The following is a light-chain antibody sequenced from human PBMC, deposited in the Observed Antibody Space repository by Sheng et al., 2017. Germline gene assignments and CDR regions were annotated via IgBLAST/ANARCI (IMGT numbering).Light chain of an antibody. CDR1: QSVSSN. Sequence: EIVMTQSPATLSVSPGERATLSCRASQSVSSNLAWYQQKPGQAPRLLIYGASGRATGIPDRFSGSGSGTDFTLTISRLEPEDFAVYYCQQRSTWPLTFGGGTKVEIK. CDR2: GAS. V-gene: IGKV3D-20*02. J-gene: IGKJ4*01. CDR3: QQRSTWPLT.